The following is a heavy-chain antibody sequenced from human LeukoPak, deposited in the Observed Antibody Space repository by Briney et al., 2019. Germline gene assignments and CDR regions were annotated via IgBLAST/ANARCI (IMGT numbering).Heavy chain of an antibody. Sequence: KSSETLSLTCTISGGSISSYYWSWIRQPPGKGLEWIGCIYYSGATNYNPSLKSRVTISVDTSKNQFSLKLSSVTAADTAVYYCARQNPDYGDFVDFWGQGTLVTVSS. D-gene: IGHD4-17*01. J-gene: IGHJ4*02. CDR1: GGSISSYY. CDR3: ARQNPDYGDFVDF. CDR2: IYYSGAT. V-gene: IGHV4-59*08.